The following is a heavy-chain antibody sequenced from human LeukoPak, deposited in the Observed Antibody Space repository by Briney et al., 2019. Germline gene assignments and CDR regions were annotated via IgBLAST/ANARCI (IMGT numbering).Heavy chain of an antibody. CDR2: IYYSGST. CDR1: GGSISSSSYY. D-gene: IGHD3-22*01. V-gene: IGHV4-39*07. CDR3: ARELDYYDSSGYYQSSGIDY. J-gene: IGHJ4*02. Sequence: SETLSLTCTVSGGSISSSSYYWGWIRQPPGKGLEWIGSIYYSGSTYYNPSLKSRVTISVDTSKNQFSLKLSSVTAADTAVYYCARELDYYDSSGYYQSSGIDYWGQGTLVTVSS.